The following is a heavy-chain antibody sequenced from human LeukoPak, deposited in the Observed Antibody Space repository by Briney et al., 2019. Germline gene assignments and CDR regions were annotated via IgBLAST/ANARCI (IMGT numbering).Heavy chain of an antibody. D-gene: IGHD5-18*01. V-gene: IGHV3-23*01. Sequence: PGGSLRPSCAASGFTFSSYAMSWVRQAPGKGLEWVSAISGSGGSTYYADSVKGRFTIPRDNSKNTLYLQMNSLRAEDTAVYYCARDDSYGYLEFGAFDIWGQGTMVTVSS. CDR2: ISGSGGST. CDR3: ARDDSYGYLEFGAFDI. J-gene: IGHJ3*02. CDR1: GFTFSSYA.